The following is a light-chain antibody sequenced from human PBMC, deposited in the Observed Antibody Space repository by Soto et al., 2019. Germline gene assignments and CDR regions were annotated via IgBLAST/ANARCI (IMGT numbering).Light chain of an antibody. Sequence: DIQMTHSPASVSASVHDRLTITCRASRDISNSLAWYQQTPGKAPTLLLRGASSLHRGVPSRFSGGGAGTEFTLPFSSLQPEDFATYYCQQTSAFPRTFGQGTKVDI. CDR3: QQTSAFPRT. V-gene: IGKV1-12*01. CDR2: GAS. CDR1: RDISNS. J-gene: IGKJ2*01.